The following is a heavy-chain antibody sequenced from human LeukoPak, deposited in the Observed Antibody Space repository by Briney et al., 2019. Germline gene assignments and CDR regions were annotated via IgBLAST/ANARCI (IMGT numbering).Heavy chain of an antibody. CDR2: ITATSSST. D-gene: IGHD5-18*01. Sequence: QPGGSLRLSCAASGFTFSSYAMSWVRQAPGKGLEWVSAITATSSSTYDADSVQGRFTISRDNSKNTLYLQMNSLRAEDTAVYYCASTSGYGSWYNWFDPWGQGTLVTVSS. CDR1: GFTFSSYA. J-gene: IGHJ5*02. V-gene: IGHV3-23*01. CDR3: ASTSGYGSWYNWFDP.